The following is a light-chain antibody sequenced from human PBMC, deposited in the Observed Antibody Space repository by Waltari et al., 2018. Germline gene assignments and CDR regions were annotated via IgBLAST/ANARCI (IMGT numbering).Light chain of an antibody. CDR3: SSYTSSNTV. V-gene: IGLV2-14*01. Sequence: QSALTQPASVSGSPGQSITISCTGTNSDVGGYDYVSWYQQHPGKAPKLMIYEVRNRTSGVSSRFSGSKSHNTASLPISWLQAEDESDYYCSSYTSSNTVFGGGTKLTVL. CDR2: EVR. CDR1: NSDVGGYDY. J-gene: IGLJ2*01.